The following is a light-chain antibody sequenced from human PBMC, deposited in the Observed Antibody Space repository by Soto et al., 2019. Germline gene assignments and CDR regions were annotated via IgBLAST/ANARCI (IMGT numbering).Light chain of an antibody. V-gene: IGKV3-15*01. CDR2: GAS. J-gene: IGKJ1*01. Sequence: EIVMTKSPATLSVSPGERATLSCRASQSVRSNLAWYQQKPGQAPRLLIYGASARPTDIPARFSGSGSGTEFTLTISSLQSEDFAVYYCQQYNTWPLTFGQGTKVEIK. CDR3: QQYNTWPLT. CDR1: QSVRSN.